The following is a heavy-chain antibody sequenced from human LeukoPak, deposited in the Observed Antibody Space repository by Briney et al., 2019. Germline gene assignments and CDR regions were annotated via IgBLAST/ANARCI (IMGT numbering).Heavy chain of an antibody. CDR2: IIPIFGTA. CDR3: ARVGGYSYGSHFDY. CDR1: GGTFSSYA. J-gene: IGHJ4*02. D-gene: IGHD5-18*01. Sequence: ASVKVSCKASGGTFSSYAISWVRQAPGQGLEWMGRIIPIFGTANYAQKFQGRVTITTDESTSTAYMELSSLRSEDTAVYYCARVGGYSYGSHFDYWGQGTLVTVSS. V-gene: IGHV1-69*05.